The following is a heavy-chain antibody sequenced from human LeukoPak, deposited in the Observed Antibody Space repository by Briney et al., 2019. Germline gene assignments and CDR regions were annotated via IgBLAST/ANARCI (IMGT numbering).Heavy chain of an antibody. J-gene: IGHJ4*02. D-gene: IGHD3-22*01. CDR2: ISGSGGST. CDR3: ANEGTKNYYDSSGYYPLDYFDY. CDR1: GFTFSSYA. V-gene: IGHV3-23*01. Sequence: HPGRSLRLSCAASGFTFSSYAMSWVRQAPGKGLEWVSAISGSGGSTYYADSVKGRFTISRDNSKNTLYLQMNSLRAEDTAVYYCANEGTKNYYDSSGYYPLDYFDYWGQGTLVTVSS.